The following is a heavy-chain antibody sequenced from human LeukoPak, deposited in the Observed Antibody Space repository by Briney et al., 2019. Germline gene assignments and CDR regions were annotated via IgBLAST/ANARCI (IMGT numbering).Heavy chain of an antibody. CDR2: IYYSGST. CDR1: GGSISSGGYC. V-gene: IGHV4-31*03. Sequence: SQTLSLTCTVSGGSISSGGYCWSWIRQHPGKGLEWIGYIYYSGSTYYNPSLKSRVTISVDTSKNQFSLKLSSVTAADTAVYYCAASSSTFDYWGQGTLVTVSS. J-gene: IGHJ4*02. CDR3: AASSSTFDY. D-gene: IGHD2-2*01.